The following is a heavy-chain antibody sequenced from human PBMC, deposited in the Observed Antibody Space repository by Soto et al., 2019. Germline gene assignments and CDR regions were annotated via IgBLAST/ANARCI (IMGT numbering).Heavy chain of an antibody. J-gene: IGHJ6*02. D-gene: IGHD3-22*01. CDR1: GGTFSSYA. Sequence: GASVKVSCKASGGTFSSYAISWVRQAPGQGLEWMGGIIPIFGTANYAQKFQGRVTITADESTSTAYMELSSLRSEDTAVYYCASHAKGYYYDSSGYPTNYGMDVWGQGTTVTVSS. CDR3: ASHAKGYYYDSSGYPTNYGMDV. V-gene: IGHV1-69*13. CDR2: IIPIFGTA.